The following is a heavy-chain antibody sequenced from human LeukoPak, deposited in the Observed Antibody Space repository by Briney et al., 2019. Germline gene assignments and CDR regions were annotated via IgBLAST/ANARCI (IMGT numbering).Heavy chain of an antibody. J-gene: IGHJ3*02. V-gene: IGHV3-30*01. D-gene: IGHD3-22*01. CDR2: ISYDGSNK. CDR1: GFTFSSYA. Sequence: GGSLRLSCAASGFTFSSYAMHWVRQAPGKGLEWVAVISYDGSNKYYADSVKGRFTISRDNSKNTLYLQMNSLRAEGTAVYYCARDGVHYYDSSGYRGAFDIWGQGTMVTVSS. CDR3: ARDGVHYYDSSGYRGAFDI.